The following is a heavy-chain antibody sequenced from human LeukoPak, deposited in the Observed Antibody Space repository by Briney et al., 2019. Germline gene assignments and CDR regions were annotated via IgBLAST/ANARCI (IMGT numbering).Heavy chain of an antibody. CDR2: ISGDSRDI. CDR1: GFTFSSYS. V-gene: IGHV3-21*06. Sequence: GGSLRLSCAASGFTFSSYSMNWVRQAPGKGLEWVASISGDSRDIYYADSMKGLFTISRDNAKSTLYLQMNCLSGEDTAVYYCARDSIGYSYGLWGQGTMVTVSS. CDR3: ARDSIGYSYGL. D-gene: IGHD5-18*01. J-gene: IGHJ4*02.